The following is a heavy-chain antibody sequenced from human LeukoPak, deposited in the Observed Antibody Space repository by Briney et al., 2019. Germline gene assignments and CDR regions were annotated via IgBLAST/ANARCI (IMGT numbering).Heavy chain of an antibody. CDR2: ISSSSSYI. CDR3: ARALPSPLYSGSYADAFDI. Sequence: GGSLRLSCAASGFTFSSYSMNWVRQAPGKGLEWVSSISSSSSYIYYAASVKGRFTISRDNAKNSLYLQMNSLRAEDTAVYYCARALPSPLYSGSYADAFDIWGQGTMVTVSS. D-gene: IGHD1-26*01. V-gene: IGHV3-21*01. J-gene: IGHJ3*02. CDR1: GFTFSSYS.